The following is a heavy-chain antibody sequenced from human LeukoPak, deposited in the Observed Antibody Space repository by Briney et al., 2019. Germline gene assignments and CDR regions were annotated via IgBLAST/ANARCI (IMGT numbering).Heavy chain of an antibody. CDR3: ARVGLYCANGICQTFDY. CDR2: INPDGSKK. Sequence: GGSLRLSCAASGFTYSNYYMSWVPQAPGKGREWVTNINPDGSKKYYVESLKGRFTISRDNAKNSLYLQMNSLRAEDTAVYYCARVGLYCANGICQTFDYWGQGTLVTVSS. D-gene: IGHD2-8*01. J-gene: IGHJ4*02. V-gene: IGHV3-7*03. CDR1: GFTYSNYY.